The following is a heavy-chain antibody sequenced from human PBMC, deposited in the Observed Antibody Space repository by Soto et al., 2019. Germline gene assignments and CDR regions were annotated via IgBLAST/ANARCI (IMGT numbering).Heavy chain of an antibody. Sequence: QVQLQESDPGLVKPSGTLSLTCAVSGGSINSSYWWSWVRQPPGKGLEWIGEVYHSGDTNYTPSLQSRGTISVDKSRNPFSLKLSSVTAADTAVYYCARARSTWTLYYFDSWGQGTLVTVSS. CDR1: GGSINSSYW. D-gene: IGHD6-13*01. J-gene: IGHJ4*02. V-gene: IGHV4-4*02. CDR3: ARARSTWTLYYFDS. CDR2: VYHSGDT.